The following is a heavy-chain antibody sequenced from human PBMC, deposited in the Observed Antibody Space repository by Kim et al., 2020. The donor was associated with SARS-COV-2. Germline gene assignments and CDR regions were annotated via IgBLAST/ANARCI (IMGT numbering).Heavy chain of an antibody. V-gene: IGHV3-23*01. J-gene: IGHJ6*02. Sequence: SDGGSTGGAGSVKCRFTNSRDNCQTTLYLQVNRLISEDTGVYYCAKRMDVWGQGTTVTVSS. CDR3: AKRMDV. CDR2: SDGGST.